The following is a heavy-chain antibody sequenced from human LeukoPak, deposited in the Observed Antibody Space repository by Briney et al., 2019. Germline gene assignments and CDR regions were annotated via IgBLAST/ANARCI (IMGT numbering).Heavy chain of an antibody. Sequence: PGGSLRLSCAASGFTFSSYNMNWVRQAPGKGLEWVSSISTSSSYIYFADSVKGRFTIPRNNAKNSLYLQMNSLRAEDTAVYYCARDIQTVAGSSSNFHYWGQGTLVTVSS. CDR1: GFTFSSYN. D-gene: IGHD6-19*01. CDR2: ISTSSSYI. J-gene: IGHJ4*02. CDR3: ARDIQTVAGSSSNFHY. V-gene: IGHV3-21*01.